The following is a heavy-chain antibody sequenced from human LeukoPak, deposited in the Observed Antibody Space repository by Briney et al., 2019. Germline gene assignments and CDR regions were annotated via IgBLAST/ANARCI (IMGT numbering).Heavy chain of an antibody. Sequence: PSETLSLTCTVSGGSISSYYWSWIRQPAGKGLEWIGRIYTSGSTNYSPSLKSRVTMSVDTSKNQFSLKLSSVTAADTAVYYCARIVGATSRGAFDIWGQGTMVTVSS. V-gene: IGHV4-4*07. J-gene: IGHJ3*02. CDR1: GGSISSYY. CDR3: ARIVGATSRGAFDI. CDR2: IYTSGST. D-gene: IGHD1-26*01.